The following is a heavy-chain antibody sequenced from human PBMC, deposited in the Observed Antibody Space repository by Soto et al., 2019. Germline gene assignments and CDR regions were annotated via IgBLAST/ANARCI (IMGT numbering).Heavy chain of an antibody. CDR2: INHSGST. V-gene: IGHV4-34*01. J-gene: IGHJ4*02. CDR3: AASYGTPFDY. D-gene: IGHD5-18*01. Sequence: ETLSLTCAVYGGSFSGYYWSWIRQPPGKGLEWIGEINHSGSTNYNPSLKSRVTISVDTSKNQFSLKLSSVTAADTAVYYCAASYGTPFDYWGQGTLVTVSS. CDR1: GGSFSGYY.